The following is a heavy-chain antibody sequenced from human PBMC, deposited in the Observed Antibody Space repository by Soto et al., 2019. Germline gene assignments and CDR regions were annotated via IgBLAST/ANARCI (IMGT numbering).Heavy chain of an antibody. Sequence: QVQLVQSGAEVKKPGSSVKVSCKASGGTFSSYAISWVRQAPGQGLEWMGGIIPIFGTANYAQKFQGRVTITADKSTSTAYMELSSMRSEDTAVYYCARDQGDFWSCYWSPLRYWGQGTLVTVSS. CDR3: ARDQGDFWSCYWSPLRY. V-gene: IGHV1-69*06. CDR1: GGTFSSYA. D-gene: IGHD3-3*01. CDR2: IIPIFGTA. J-gene: IGHJ4*02.